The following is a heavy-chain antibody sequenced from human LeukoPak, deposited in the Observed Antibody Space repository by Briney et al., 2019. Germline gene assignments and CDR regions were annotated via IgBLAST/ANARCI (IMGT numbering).Heavy chain of an antibody. J-gene: IGHJ4*02. V-gene: IGHV3-7*01. CDR2: ITPDGSGD. Sequence: GGSLILSCAASGFTFSSHWMSGVRQAPGKGLEWVASITPDGSGDYYMDSVRGRFTISRDNAENSLYLQMNSLGAEDTAVYYCARLMGTVTTYDYWGQGTLVTVSS. CDR1: GFTFSSHW. CDR3: ARLMGTVTTYDY. D-gene: IGHD1-7*01.